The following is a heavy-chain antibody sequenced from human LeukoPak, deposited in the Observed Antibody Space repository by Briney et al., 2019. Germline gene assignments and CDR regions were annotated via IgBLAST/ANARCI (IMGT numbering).Heavy chain of an antibody. Sequence: GSLRLSCSASGFTFSSYWMSWVRQSPGRGLEWVANIKQDGSEKYYVDSVRGRFTISRDSARNSLYLQMSSLRAEDTAVYFCVRSIITSSWYLHFDYWGQGTLVTVSS. CDR1: GFTFSSYW. CDR2: IKQDGSEK. J-gene: IGHJ4*02. V-gene: IGHV3-7*01. D-gene: IGHD6-13*01. CDR3: VRSIITSSWYLHFDY.